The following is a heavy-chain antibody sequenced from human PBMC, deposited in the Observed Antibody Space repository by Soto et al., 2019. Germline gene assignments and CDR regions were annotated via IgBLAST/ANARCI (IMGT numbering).Heavy chain of an antibody. CDR1: GGSISRSLSY. V-gene: IGHV4-39*01. Sequence: QLQLQESGPGLVKPSETLSLTCSVSGGSISRSLSYWGWIRQPPGKGLEWIGSIYYSGTTYYKPSLASRVTISLDTSKNQFSLKLTSVTAAHTAVDYSARHVSRHEDYLLEYWRQRTLVTVTS. CDR3: ARHVSRHEDYLLEY. J-gene: IGHJ4*02. CDR2: IYYSGTT. D-gene: IGHD4-17*01.